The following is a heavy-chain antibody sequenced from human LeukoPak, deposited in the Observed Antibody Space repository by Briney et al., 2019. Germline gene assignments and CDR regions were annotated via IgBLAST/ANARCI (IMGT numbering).Heavy chain of an antibody. Sequence: PGGSLRLSCAASGFTFSSYAMSWVRQAPGKGLEWVSAISGSGGSTYYADSVKGRFTISRDNSKNTLYLQMNSLRAEDTAVYYCAKDRVGSTSSLALRYFDYWGQGTLVTVSS. J-gene: IGHJ4*02. CDR1: GFTFSSYA. CDR2: ISGSGGST. D-gene: IGHD2-2*01. CDR3: AKDRVGSTSSLALRYFDY. V-gene: IGHV3-23*01.